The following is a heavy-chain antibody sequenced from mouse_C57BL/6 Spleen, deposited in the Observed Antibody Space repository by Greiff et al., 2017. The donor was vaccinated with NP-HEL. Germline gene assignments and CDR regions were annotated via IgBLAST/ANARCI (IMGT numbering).Heavy chain of an antibody. CDR1: GYTFTSYW. J-gene: IGHJ2*01. Sequence: QVQLQQPGAELVKPGASVKLSCKASGYTFTSYWMHWVKQRPGQGLEWIGMIHPNSGSTNYNEKFKSKATLTVDKSSSTAYMQLSSLTSEDSAVYYGARDDGYWKIGFDYWGQGTTLTVSS. D-gene: IGHD2-3*01. V-gene: IGHV1-64*01. CDR3: ARDDGYWKIGFDY. CDR2: IHPNSGST.